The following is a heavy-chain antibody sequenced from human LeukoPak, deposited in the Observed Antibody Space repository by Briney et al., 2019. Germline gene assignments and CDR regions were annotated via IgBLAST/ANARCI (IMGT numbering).Heavy chain of an antibody. CDR2: ISGGGSGT. V-gene: IGHV3-23*01. J-gene: IGHJ3*02. Sequence: GGSLRLSYAPSGFTFSGYAMSWVRQAPGKGLEWVAVISGGGSGTYYADSVRGRFTISRDNSKNTVYLQMNSLRAEDTAIYYCAKAVGSSGYFSRDAFDIWGQGTMVTVSS. CDR1: GFTFSGYA. D-gene: IGHD3-22*01. CDR3: AKAVGSSGYFSRDAFDI.